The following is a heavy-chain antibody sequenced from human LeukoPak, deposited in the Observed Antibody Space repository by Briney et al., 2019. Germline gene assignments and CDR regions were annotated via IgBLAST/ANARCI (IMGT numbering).Heavy chain of an antibody. CDR3: ARGGGSSWCLDC. CDR2: ISTNDTTI. V-gene: IGHV3-48*03. D-gene: IGHD6-13*01. CDR1: GFTFSSYK. Sequence: AGGSLRLSCAASGFTFSSYKMNWVRQAPGKGLEWVSYISTNDTTIYYADSVKGRFTISRDNAKNSLYLQMNSLRVEDTAVYYCARGGGSSWCLDCWGQGTLVTVSS. J-gene: IGHJ4*02.